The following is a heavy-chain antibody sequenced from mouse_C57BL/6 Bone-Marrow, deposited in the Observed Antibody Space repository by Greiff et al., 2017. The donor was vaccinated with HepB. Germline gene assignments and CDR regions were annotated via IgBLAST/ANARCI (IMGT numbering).Heavy chain of an antibody. CDR3: FYDYDEYFDV. V-gene: IGHV5-17*01. D-gene: IGHD2-4*01. CDR2: ISSGSSTI. J-gene: IGHJ1*03. CDR1: GFTFSDYG. Sequence: EVQLQQSGGGLVKPGGSLKLSCAASGFTFSDYGMHWVRQAPEKGLEWVAYISSGSSTIYYADTVKGRFTISRDNAKNTLFLQMTSLRSEDTAMYYSFYDYDEYFDVWGTGTTVTVSS.